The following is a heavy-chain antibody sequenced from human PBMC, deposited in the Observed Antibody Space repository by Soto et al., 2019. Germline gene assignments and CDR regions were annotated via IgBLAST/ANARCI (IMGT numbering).Heavy chain of an antibody. CDR3: ARGNALDV. CDR1: GDSVSSDITS. J-gene: IGHJ3*01. V-gene: IGHV6-1*01. Sequence: QGQLQQSGPGLVKHSQTLSLTCAISGDSVSSDITSWNWIRQSPSTGLEWLGRTYYRSKWIHDYEASVKSRITINPDTSNTKISRELNSMTPEDTAVSSCARGNALDVWGEGTVVTVSS. CDR2: TYYRSKWIH. D-gene: IGHD3-10*01.